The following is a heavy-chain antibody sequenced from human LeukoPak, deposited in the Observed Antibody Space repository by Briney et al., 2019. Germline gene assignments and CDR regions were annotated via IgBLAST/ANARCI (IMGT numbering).Heavy chain of an antibody. D-gene: IGHD6-19*01. CDR3: ATEGRIAVAGHDAFDI. J-gene: IGHJ3*02. Sequence: GGSLRLSCAASGFTFSSYGMHWVRQAPGKGLEWVAFIRYDGSNKYYADSVKGRFTISRDNSKNTLYLQMNSLRAEDTAVYYCATEGRIAVAGHDAFDIWGQGTMVTVSS. CDR2: IRYDGSNK. CDR1: GFTFSSYG. V-gene: IGHV3-30*02.